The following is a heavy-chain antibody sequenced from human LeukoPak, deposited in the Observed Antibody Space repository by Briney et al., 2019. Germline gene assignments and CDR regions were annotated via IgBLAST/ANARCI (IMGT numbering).Heavy chain of an antibody. J-gene: IGHJ5*02. CDR2: INPNSGGT. CDR3: ARGIAVAPTRWFDP. V-gene: IGHV1-2*02. CDR1: GYTFTGYY. D-gene: IGHD6-19*01. Sequence: ASVKVSCKASGYTFTGYYMHWVRQAAGQGLEWMGWINPNSGGTNYAQKFQGRVTMTRDTSIGTAYMELSRLRSDDTAVYYCARGIAVAPTRWFDPWGQGTLVTVSS.